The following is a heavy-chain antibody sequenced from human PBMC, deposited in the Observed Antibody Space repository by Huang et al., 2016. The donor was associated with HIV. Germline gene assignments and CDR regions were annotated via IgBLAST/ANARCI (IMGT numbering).Heavy chain of an antibody. CDR3: AREGQAQGYRMGSWDY. V-gene: IGHV3-53*01. CDR2: CHIGGST. Sequence: EVQLVESGGGLIEPGGSLRLSCAAYGFTVSSHYMSWVRQAQGKGPELVSACHIGGSTYYRDSVNGRFTISRDNSKNTLYLQMSSLRVEDTAIYYCAREGQAQGYRMGSWDYWGQGTLVAVSS. J-gene: IGHJ4*02. CDR1: GFTVSSHY. D-gene: IGHD3-16*02.